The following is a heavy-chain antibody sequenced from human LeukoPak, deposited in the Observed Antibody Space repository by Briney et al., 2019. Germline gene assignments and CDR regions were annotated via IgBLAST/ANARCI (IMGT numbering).Heavy chain of an antibody. Sequence: GGSLRLSCAASGFTFSDYYMSWIRQAPGKGLEWVSYISSSGSTIYYADSVKGRFTISRDNAKNSLYLQMNSLRIEDTGFYYCTRDMIRGVPDYIDYWGQGTLVTVSS. D-gene: IGHD3-10*01. CDR1: GFTFSDYY. CDR2: ISSSGSTI. J-gene: IGHJ4*02. V-gene: IGHV3-11*04. CDR3: TRDMIRGVPDYIDY.